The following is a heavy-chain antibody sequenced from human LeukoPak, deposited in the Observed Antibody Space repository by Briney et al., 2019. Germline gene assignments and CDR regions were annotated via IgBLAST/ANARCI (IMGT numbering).Heavy chain of an antibody. J-gene: IGHJ3*02. CDR2: INSVGSST. V-gene: IGHV3-74*01. CDR3: STGSGHAFDI. D-gene: IGHD3-10*01. Sequence: GGSLRLSCAASGFTFSSYSMNWVRQVPGKGLVWVSRINSVGSSTSYADSVKGRFTISRDNAKNTLYVQMNSLRAEDTAVYYCSTGSGHAFDIWSRGTMVTVSS. CDR1: GFTFSSYS.